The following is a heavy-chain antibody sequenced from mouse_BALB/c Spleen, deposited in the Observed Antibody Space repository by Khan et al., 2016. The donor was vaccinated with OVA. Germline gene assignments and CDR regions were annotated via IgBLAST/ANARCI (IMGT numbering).Heavy chain of an antibody. J-gene: IGHJ3*01. CDR3: TRLGTTGRFTY. D-gene: IGHD2-13*01. CDR2: IDPFNGGT. CDR1: GYSFTNYY. Sequence: VHVKQSGPELMKPGASVKISCKASGYSFTNYYIHWVKQSHGQSLEWLGYIDPFNGGTTYNQKFKGPATLTVDKYSSTAYMHLNNMTYEDSAVYSCTRLGTTGRFTYWGQGTLVTVSA. V-gene: IGHV1S135*01.